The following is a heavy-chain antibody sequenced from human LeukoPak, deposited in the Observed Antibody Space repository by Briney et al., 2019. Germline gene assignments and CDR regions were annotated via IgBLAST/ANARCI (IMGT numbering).Heavy chain of an antibody. CDR3: ARYRLGNSFDY. D-gene: IGHD6-19*01. CDR2: IYSGGST. CDR1: GFTFSSYG. V-gene: IGHV3-53*01. J-gene: IGHJ4*02. Sequence: GGSLRLSCAASGFTFSSYGMSWVRQAPGKGLEWVSVIYSGGSTYYADSVKGRFTISRDNSKNTLYLQMNSLRAEDTAVYYCARYRLGNSFDYWGQGTLVTVSS.